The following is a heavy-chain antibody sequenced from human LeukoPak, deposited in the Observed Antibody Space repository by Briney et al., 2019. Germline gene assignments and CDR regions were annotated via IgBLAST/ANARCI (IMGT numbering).Heavy chain of an antibody. CDR1: GYTFTSYY. J-gene: IGHJ6*02. CDR3: ARSCSSTSCSMRTHYYYYGMDV. Sequence: ASVKVSCKASGYTFTSYYMHWVRQAPGQGLEWMGIVNPSGGSTSYAQKFQGRVTMTRDTSTSTVYMELSSLRSEDTAVYYCARSCSSTSCSMRTHYYYYGMDVWGQGTTVTVSS. D-gene: IGHD2-2*01. V-gene: IGHV1-46*01. CDR2: VNPSGGST.